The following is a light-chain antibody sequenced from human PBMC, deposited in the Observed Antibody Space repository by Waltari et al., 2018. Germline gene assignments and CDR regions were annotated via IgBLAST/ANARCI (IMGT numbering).Light chain of an antibody. J-gene: IGKJ1*01. CDR1: QSISTW. V-gene: IGKV1-5*03. Sequence: DVQITQSPSTLSASVGDRVDITCRASQSISTWLAWYQQKPGKAPKLLIYKASTLQSGVPSRFSGSGFGTEFTLTINTLQPDDFATYYCQQYNTYWTFGQGTKVAIK. CDR2: KAS. CDR3: QQYNTYWT.